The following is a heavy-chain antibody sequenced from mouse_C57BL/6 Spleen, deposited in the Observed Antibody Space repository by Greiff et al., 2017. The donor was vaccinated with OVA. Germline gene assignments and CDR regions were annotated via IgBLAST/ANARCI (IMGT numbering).Heavy chain of an antibody. D-gene: IGHD1-1*01. CDR1: GYTFTSYW. V-gene: IGHV1-59*01. CDR3: ARVTTDCDY. Sequence: QVQLQQPGAELVRPGTSVKLSCKASGYTFTSYWMHWVKQRPGQGLEWIGVIDPSDSYTNYNQKFKGKATLTVDTSSSTAYMQLSSLTSEDSAVYYCARVTTDCDYWGKGTTLTVAS. J-gene: IGHJ2*01. CDR2: IDPSDSYT.